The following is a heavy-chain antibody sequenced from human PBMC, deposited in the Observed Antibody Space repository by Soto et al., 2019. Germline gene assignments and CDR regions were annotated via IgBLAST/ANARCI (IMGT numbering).Heavy chain of an antibody. CDR3: AKVAGGG. CDR2: ISGSGGST. CDR1: GFTFSGYT. V-gene: IGHV3-23*01. Sequence: GGSLRLSCAASGFTFSGYTIIWARQAPGKGLEWVSGISGSGGSTYYADSVKGRFTISRDNSKNTLYLEMNSLRAEDTAVYYCAKVAGGGRGQGTLVTVSS. J-gene: IGHJ4*02. D-gene: IGHD6-13*01.